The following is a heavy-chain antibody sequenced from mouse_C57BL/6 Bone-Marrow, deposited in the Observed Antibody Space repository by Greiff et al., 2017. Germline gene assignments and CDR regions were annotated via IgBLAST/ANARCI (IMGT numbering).Heavy chain of an antibody. V-gene: IGHV1-53*01. D-gene: IGHD3-2*02. CDR3: SRSGEDSSGWFAY. CDR2: INPSNGGT. Sequence: QVQLQQPGTELVKPGASVKLSCKASGYTFTSYWMHWVKQRPGQGLEWIGNINPSNGGTNYNEKFKSKATLTVDKSSSPAYMQLSSLTSEDSAVYYCSRSGEDSSGWFAYWGQGTLVTVSA. J-gene: IGHJ3*01. CDR1: GYTFTSYW.